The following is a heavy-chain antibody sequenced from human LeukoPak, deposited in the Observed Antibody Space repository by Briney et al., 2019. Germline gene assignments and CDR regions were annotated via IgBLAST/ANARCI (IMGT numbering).Heavy chain of an antibody. CDR1: GVTLSNYA. CDR2: ISSSGSGGST. D-gene: IGHD3-22*01. CDR3: AKDLDSSGNFWGTDAFDI. J-gene: IGHJ3*02. Sequence: GGSPRLSCVASGVTLSNYAMSWARQAPGKGLEWVSGISSSGSGGSTYYVDSVKGRFTISRDNSKNTLYLQMNSLRAEDTAVYYCAKDLDSSGNFWGTDAFDIWGQGTMVTVSS. V-gene: IGHV3-23*01.